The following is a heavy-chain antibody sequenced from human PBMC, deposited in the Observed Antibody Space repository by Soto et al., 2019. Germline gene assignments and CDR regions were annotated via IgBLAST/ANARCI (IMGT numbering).Heavy chain of an antibody. J-gene: IGHJ6*02. V-gene: IGHV3-43*01. CDR1: GLTFDDYT. D-gene: IGHD3-3*01. CDR3: AKDMSEGFLEWLFLFGGPYGMDV. CDR2: ISWDGGST. Sequence: GGSLRLSCSASGLTFDDYTMHWVRQAPGKGLEWVSLISWDGGSTYYADSVKGRFTISRDNSKNSLYLQMNSLRTEDTALYYCAKDMSEGFLEWLFLFGGPYGMDVWGQGTTVTVSS.